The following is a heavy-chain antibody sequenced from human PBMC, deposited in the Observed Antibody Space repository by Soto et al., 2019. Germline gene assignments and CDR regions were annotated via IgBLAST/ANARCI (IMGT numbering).Heavy chain of an antibody. D-gene: IGHD5-12*01. V-gene: IGHV1-69*04. Sequence: SVKVSCKASGGTFSNHIITWVRQAPGQGPEWMGRIIPMLEITNYAQKFQGRVTITADKSTTTAYMEVNSLRSEDTAVYYCVRDPPIGSVLSGHDDIAPWGQGTLVTVSS. CDR1: GGTFSNHI. CDR3: VRDPPIGSVLSGHDDIAP. CDR2: IIPMLEIT. J-gene: IGHJ5*02.